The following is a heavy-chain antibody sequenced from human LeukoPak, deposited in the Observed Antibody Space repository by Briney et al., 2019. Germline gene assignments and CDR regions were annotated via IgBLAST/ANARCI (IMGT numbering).Heavy chain of an antibody. CDR1: GGSISSGDYY. V-gene: IGHV4-30-4*08. J-gene: IGHJ3*02. CDR3: ARGSYDFWSDPDAFDI. CDR2: IYYSGST. Sequence: SQTLSLTCTVSGGSISSGDYYWRWIRQPPGKGLEWIGYIYYSGSTYYNPSLKSRVTISVDTSKNQFSLKLSSVTAADTAVYYCARGSYDFWSDPDAFDIWGQGTMVTV. D-gene: IGHD3-3*01.